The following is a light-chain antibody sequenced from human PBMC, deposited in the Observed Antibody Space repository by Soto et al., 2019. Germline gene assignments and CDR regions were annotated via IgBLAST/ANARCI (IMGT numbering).Light chain of an antibody. CDR2: SDN. CDR1: TSNIRGNS. V-gene: IGLV1-44*01. CDR3: AAWDDSLIGYV. Sequence: QSVLTQPPSASGTPGQRVAISCSGSTSNIRGNSVNWYQQLPGTAPKLLIYSDNQRPSGVPDRFSGSKSGTSASLAISGLQFEDEADYYCAAWDDSLIGYVFVTGTMVTVL. J-gene: IGLJ1*01.